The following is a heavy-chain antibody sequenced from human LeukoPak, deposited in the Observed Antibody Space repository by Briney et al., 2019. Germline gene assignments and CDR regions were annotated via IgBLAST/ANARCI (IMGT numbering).Heavy chain of an antibody. CDR2: INHSGST. Sequence: SETLSLTCAVYGGSFSGYYWSWIRQPPGKGLEWIGEINHSGSTNYNPSLKSRVTISVDTSKNQFSLKLSSVTAADTAAYYCARGAVGDAYAFDIWGQGTMVTVSS. CDR1: GGSFSGYY. V-gene: IGHV4-34*01. D-gene: IGHD2-21*02. J-gene: IGHJ3*02. CDR3: ARGAVGDAYAFDI.